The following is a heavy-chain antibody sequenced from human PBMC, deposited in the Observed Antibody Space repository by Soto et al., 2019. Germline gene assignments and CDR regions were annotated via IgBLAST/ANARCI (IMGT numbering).Heavy chain of an antibody. CDR3: PKGRTRESHYYTLLGS. CDR1: GFTFSSYS. Sequence: GGSLRLSCAASGFTFSSYSMTWVRQAPAKGLACVSHIIGSSGSTYYASSVKGRFTISRDNPRNTVYLQMNSLRADDRAVYYCPKGRTRESHYYTLLGSWGQGTLVTGSS. D-gene: IGHD3-3*01. V-gene: IGHV3-23*01. CDR2: IIGSSGST. J-gene: IGHJ5*01.